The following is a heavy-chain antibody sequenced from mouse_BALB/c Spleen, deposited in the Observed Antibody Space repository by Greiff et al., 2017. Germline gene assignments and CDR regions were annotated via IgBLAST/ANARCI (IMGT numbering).Heavy chain of an antibody. CDR3: ARDGRVFAY. CDR1: GFTFSSYA. D-gene: IGHD1-1*01. Sequence: EVKLVESGGGLVKPGGSLKLSCAASGFTFSSYAMSWVRQTPETRLEWVASISSGGSTYYPDSVKGRFTISRDNARNILYLQMSSLRSEDTAMYYCARDGRVFAYWGQGTLVTVSA. J-gene: IGHJ3*01. V-gene: IGHV5-6-5*01. CDR2: ISSGGST.